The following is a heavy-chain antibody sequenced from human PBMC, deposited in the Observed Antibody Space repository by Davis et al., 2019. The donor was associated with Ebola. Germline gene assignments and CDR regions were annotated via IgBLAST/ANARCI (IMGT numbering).Heavy chain of an antibody. CDR3: ARDRFFAFDF. J-gene: IGHJ4*02. CDR2: ITKGSDAI. V-gene: IGHV3-48*02. D-gene: IGHD3/OR15-3a*01. Sequence: PGGSLRLSCAASGFVFSDFSMNWVRQAPGKGPEWITYITKGSDAIHYADSVKGRFTVSRDNARSSVFLQMRSLRDEDSAVYYCARDRFFAFDFWSQGVHVSVSS. CDR1: GFVFSDFS.